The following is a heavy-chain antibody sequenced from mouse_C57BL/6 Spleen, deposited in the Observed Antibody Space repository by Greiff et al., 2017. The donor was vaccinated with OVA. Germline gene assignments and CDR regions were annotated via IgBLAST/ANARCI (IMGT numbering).Heavy chain of an antibody. V-gene: IGHV14-2*01. CDR2: IDPEDGET. CDR3: ARWDGSPYYAMDY. D-gene: IGHD1-1*01. Sequence: EVMLVESGAELVKPGASVKLSCTASGFNIKDYYMHWVKQRTEQGLEWIGRIDPEDGETKYAPKFQGKATITADTSSNTAYLQLSSLTSEDTAVYYCARWDGSPYYAMDYWGKGTSVTVSS. J-gene: IGHJ4*01. CDR1: GFNIKDYY.